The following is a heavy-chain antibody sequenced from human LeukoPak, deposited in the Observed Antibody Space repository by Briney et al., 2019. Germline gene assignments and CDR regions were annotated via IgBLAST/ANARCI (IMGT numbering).Heavy chain of an antibody. Sequence: ASETLSLTCTVSGGSISSGGYYWSWIRQPPGKGLEWIGYIHYSGSTNYNPSPKSRVTISVDMSKNQFSLKMSSVTGADTGVYYCARAGVTAAYYFDYWGQGTLVTVSS. J-gene: IGHJ4*02. D-gene: IGHD3-10*01. CDR2: IHYSGST. V-gene: IGHV4-61*08. CDR1: GGSISSGGYY. CDR3: ARAGVTAAYYFDY.